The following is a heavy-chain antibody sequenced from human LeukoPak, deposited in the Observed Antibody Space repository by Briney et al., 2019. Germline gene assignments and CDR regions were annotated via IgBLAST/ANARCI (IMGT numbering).Heavy chain of an antibody. CDR2: INPNSGGT. CDR1: GYTFTGYY. D-gene: IGHD6-19*01. V-gene: IGHV1-2*02. CDR3: ARDLEQWLVLGWWFDP. Sequence: GASVKVSCKASGYTFTGYYMHWVRQAPGQGLEWMGWINPNSGGTNYAQKFQGRVTMTWDTSISTAYMELSRLRSDDTAVYYCARDLEQWLVLGWWFDPWGQGTLVTVSS. J-gene: IGHJ5*02.